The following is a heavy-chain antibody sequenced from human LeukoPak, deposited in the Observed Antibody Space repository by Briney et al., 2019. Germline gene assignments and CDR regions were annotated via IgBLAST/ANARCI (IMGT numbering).Heavy chain of an antibody. V-gene: IGHV4-59*01. CDR3: AREVLDYSGSGTYYRHFDF. J-gene: IGHJ4*02. D-gene: IGHD3-10*01. CDR1: GVSISGFY. CDR2: IYYSGTT. Sequence: SETLSLTCTVSGVSISGFYWSWIRQPPGKGLEWIGYIYYSGTTNYNPSLRSRITISVDTSKNRFSLKLSSVTAADTAVYYCAREVLDYSGSGTYYRHFDFWGQGTLVTVSS.